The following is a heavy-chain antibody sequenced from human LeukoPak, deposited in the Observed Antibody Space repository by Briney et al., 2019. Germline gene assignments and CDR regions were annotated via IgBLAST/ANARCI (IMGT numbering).Heavy chain of an antibody. CDR1: GGSISSYY. CDR3: ATFSIAAAVYFDY. J-gene: IGHJ4*02. D-gene: IGHD6-13*01. CDR2: IYYSGST. Sequence: SETLSLTCTVSGGSISSYYWSWIRQPPGKGLEWIGYIYYSGSTNYNPSLKSRVTISVDTSKNQFSLKLSSVTAADTAVYYCATFSIAAAVYFDYWGQGTLVTVSS. V-gene: IGHV4-59*01.